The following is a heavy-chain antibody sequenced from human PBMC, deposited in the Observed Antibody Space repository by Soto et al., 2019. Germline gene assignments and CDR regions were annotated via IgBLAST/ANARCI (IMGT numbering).Heavy chain of an antibody. J-gene: IGHJ4*02. CDR2: IYHSGST. CDR3: ARGESMMPALLTSPLDS. V-gene: IGHV4-30-4*01. Sequence: QVQLQESGPGLLKPSQTLSLTCSVSGGSISSDNYYWAWIRQPPGKGLEWIGYIYHSGSTHYKSSLRSRASILVDTSSQFSLTLTSVTASDTAVYFCARGESMMPALLTSPLDSWGQGTLVTVSS. CDR1: GGSISSDNYY. D-gene: IGHD2-2*01.